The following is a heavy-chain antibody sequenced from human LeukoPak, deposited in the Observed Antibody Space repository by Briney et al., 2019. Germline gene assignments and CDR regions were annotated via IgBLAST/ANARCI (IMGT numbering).Heavy chain of an antibody. D-gene: IGHD5-24*01. CDR1: GFTVSSNY. V-gene: IGHV3-66*02. CDR2: IYSGGST. CDR3: AREMVEMATFHSYYGMDV. J-gene: IGHJ6*02. Sequence: GGSLRLSCAASGFTVSSNYMSWVRQAPGKGLEWVSVIYSGGSTYYADSVKGRFTISRDNSKNTLYLQMNSLRAEDTAVYYCAREMVEMATFHSYYGMDVWGQGTTVTVSS.